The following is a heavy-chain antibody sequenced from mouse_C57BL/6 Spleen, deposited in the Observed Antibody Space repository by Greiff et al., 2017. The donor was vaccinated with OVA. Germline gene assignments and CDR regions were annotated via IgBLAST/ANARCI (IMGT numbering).Heavy chain of an antibody. D-gene: IGHD1-1*01. CDR3: AREGDYYGNDFDY. Sequence: VKLQESGAELVKPGASVKISCKASGYAFSSYWMNWVKQRPGKGLEWIGQIYPGDGDTNYNGKFKGKATLTADKSSSTAYMQLSSLTSEDSAVYFCAREGDYYGNDFDYWGQGTTLTVSS. CDR2: IYPGDGDT. V-gene: IGHV1-80*01. CDR1: GYAFSSYW. J-gene: IGHJ2*01.